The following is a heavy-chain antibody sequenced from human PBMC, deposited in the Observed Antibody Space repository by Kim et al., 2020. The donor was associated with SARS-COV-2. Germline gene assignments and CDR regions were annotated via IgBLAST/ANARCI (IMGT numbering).Heavy chain of an antibody. J-gene: IGHJ4*02. Sequence: NYNPSLKSRVTISVDTSKNQFSLKLSSVTAADTAVYYCARGGSSHRGLDYWGQGTLVTVSS. CDR3: ARGGSSHRGLDY. D-gene: IGHD3-10*01. V-gene: IGHV4-34*01.